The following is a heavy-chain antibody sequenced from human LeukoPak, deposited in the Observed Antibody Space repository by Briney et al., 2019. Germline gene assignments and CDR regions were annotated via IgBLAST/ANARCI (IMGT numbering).Heavy chain of an antibody. Sequence: SVKVSCKTSGGTFNNSAISWVRQAPGQGLEWLGGIMPLFGTAGYAQKFQGRVTITKDESTKTVYLELTSLTSDDTAVYYCARDVHGDYGSGWFDPWGQGTLVSVSS. V-gene: IGHV1-69*05. CDR2: IMPLFGTA. CDR3: ARDVHGDYGSGWFDP. CDR1: GGTFNNSA. J-gene: IGHJ5*02. D-gene: IGHD4-17*01.